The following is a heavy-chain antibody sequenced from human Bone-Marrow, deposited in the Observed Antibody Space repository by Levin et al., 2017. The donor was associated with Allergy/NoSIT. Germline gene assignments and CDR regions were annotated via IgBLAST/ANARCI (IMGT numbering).Heavy chain of an antibody. D-gene: IGHD3-22*01. V-gene: IGHV4-59*01. CDR1: GGSIRNFY. Sequence: SETLSLTCTVSGGSIRNFYWSWIRQPPGKRLEWIGYIYYSGSTNYNPSLQSRVTISVDTSKNQFSLKLTSVIAADTAVYYCCAIPHYDDGSRDYDPGYYGDGWGEGALVTVST. J-gene: IGHJ4*02. CDR3: CAIPHYDDGSRDYDPGYYGDG. CDR2: IYYSGST.